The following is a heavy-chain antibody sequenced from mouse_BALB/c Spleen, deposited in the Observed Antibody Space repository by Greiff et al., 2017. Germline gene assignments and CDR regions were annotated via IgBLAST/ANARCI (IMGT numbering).Heavy chain of an antibody. V-gene: IGHV5-4*02. CDR1: GFTFSDYY. CDR2: ISDGGSYT. D-gene: IGHD2-1*01. CDR3: ARDQRPRYGKVYAMDY. J-gene: IGHJ4*01. Sequence: EVKVEESGGGLVKPGGSLKLSCAASGFTFSDYYMYWVRQTPEKRLEWVATISDGGSYTYYPDSVKGRFTISRDNAKNNLYLQMSSLKSEDTAMYYCARDQRPRYGKVYAMDYWGQGTSVTVSS.